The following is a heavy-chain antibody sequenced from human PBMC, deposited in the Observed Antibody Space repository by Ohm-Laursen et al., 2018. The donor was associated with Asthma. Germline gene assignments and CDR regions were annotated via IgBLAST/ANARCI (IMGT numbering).Heavy chain of an antibody. CDR2: ISTASTFI. Sequence: GSLRLSCSASGFTFSNAWMSWVRQAPGKGLEWVASISTASTFIYYADSVRGRFTTSRDNARNSVYLQMNSLRAEDTALYYCARIGPEWELPGREYSLHHWGEGTLVTVSS. CDR3: ARIGPEWELPGREYSLHH. D-gene: IGHD1-26*01. CDR1: GFTFSNAW. J-gene: IGHJ1*01. V-gene: IGHV3-21*01.